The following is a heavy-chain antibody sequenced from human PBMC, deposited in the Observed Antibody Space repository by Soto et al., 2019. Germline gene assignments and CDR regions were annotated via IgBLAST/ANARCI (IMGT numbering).Heavy chain of an antibody. Sequence: QVQLVESGGGVVQPGRSLRLSCAASGFTFSSYGMHWFRQATGKGLEWLTVIRYDGSNKYYADSVKGRLTISRDNSRDTLFLQMNSLRVEDTAVYYCARDLVPVPGGKWVRGDYYMDVWGKGTTVTVSS. J-gene: IGHJ6*03. D-gene: IGHD5-12*01. CDR3: ARDLVPVPGGKWVRGDYYMDV. CDR2: IRYDGSNK. V-gene: IGHV3-33*01. CDR1: GFTFSSYG.